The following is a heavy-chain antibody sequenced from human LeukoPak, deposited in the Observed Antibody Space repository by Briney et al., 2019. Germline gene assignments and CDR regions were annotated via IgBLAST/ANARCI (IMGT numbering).Heavy chain of an antibody. V-gene: IGHV1-2*02. J-gene: IGHJ4*02. Sequence: ASVKVSCKASGYTFTSYDINWVRQATGQGLEWMGWINVNSGGTNYAQKFYARVTMTRDTSISTAYMELSRLRSDDTAVFYCARSPHILTGENFDFWGQGTLVTVSS. CDR1: GYTFTSYD. CDR3: ARSPHILTGENFDF. D-gene: IGHD3-9*01. CDR2: INVNSGGT.